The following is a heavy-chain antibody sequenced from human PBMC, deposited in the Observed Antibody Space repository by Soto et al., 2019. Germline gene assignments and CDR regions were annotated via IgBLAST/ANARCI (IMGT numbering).Heavy chain of an antibody. CDR2: ISYDGSNK. CDR1: GFTFSSYA. Sequence: QVQLVESGGGVVQPGRSLRLSCAASGFTFSSYAMHWVRQAPGKGLEWVAVISYDGSNKYYADSVKGRFTISRDNSKNMLYLQMNSLRAEDTAVYYCARDPLWGTAMVIWYFDLWGRGTLVTVSS. V-gene: IGHV3-30-3*01. D-gene: IGHD5-18*01. CDR3: ARDPLWGTAMVIWYFDL. J-gene: IGHJ2*01.